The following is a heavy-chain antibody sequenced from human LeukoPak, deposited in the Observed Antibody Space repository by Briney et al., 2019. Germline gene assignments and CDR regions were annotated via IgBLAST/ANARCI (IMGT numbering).Heavy chain of an antibody. D-gene: IGHD2/OR15-2a*01. CDR3: ARNILFAFDI. Sequence: PGGSLRLSCAASGFTFSSYSMNWVRQAPGKGLEWVSSISSSSSYIYYGDSVKGRFTISRDNSKNTLYLQVNSLRAEDTAMYYCARNILFAFDIWGQGTMVTVSS. J-gene: IGHJ3*02. V-gene: IGHV3-21*04. CDR1: GFTFSSYS. CDR2: ISSSSSYI.